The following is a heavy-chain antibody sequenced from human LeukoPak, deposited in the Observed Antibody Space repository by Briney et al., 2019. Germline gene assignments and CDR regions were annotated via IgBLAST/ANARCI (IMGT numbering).Heavy chain of an antibody. Sequence: ASVKVSCKASGYTFTGHYMHWVRRAPGQGLEWMGRINPNSGGTNYAQKFQGRVTMTRDASISTAYMELSRLRSDDTAVYYCARGAGYTGSYAGILDYWGQGTLVTVSS. J-gene: IGHJ4*02. CDR3: ARGAGYTGSYAGILDY. CDR1: GYTFTGHY. CDR2: INPNSGGT. V-gene: IGHV1-2*06. D-gene: IGHD1-26*01.